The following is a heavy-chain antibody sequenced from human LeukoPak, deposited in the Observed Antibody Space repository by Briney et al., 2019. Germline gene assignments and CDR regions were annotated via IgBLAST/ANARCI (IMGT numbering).Heavy chain of an antibody. Sequence: GGSLRLSCAASGFTFSSYWMSWVRQAPGKGLEWVANIKQDGSEKYYVDSVKGRFTISRDNAKNSLYLQVNSLRAEDTAVYSCARDKTRGLGYSYSKSGNYFDYWGQGTLVTVSS. CDR2: IKQDGSEK. CDR1: GFTFSSYW. V-gene: IGHV3-7*01. D-gene: IGHD5-18*01. J-gene: IGHJ4*02. CDR3: ARDKTRGLGYSYSKSGNYFDY.